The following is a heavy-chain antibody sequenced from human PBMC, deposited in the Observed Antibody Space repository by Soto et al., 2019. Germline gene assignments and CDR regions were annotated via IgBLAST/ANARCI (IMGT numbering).Heavy chain of an antibody. Sequence: SETLSLTCTVCGGSISSYYGSWIRQPPGKGLEWIGYIYYSGSTNYNPSLKSRVTISVDTSKNQFSLKLSSVTAADTAVYYCARSYYYDSSGYSEKDAFDIWGQGTMVTVSS. D-gene: IGHD3-22*01. CDR2: IYYSGST. CDR1: GGSISSYY. CDR3: ARSYYYDSSGYSEKDAFDI. V-gene: IGHV4-59*08. J-gene: IGHJ3*02.